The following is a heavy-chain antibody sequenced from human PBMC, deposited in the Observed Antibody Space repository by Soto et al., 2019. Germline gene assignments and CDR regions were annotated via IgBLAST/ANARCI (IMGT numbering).Heavy chain of an antibody. CDR1: GYSFTNYG. V-gene: IGHV1-18*01. D-gene: IGHD2-21*01. J-gene: IGHJ6*03. Sequence: QDRLVQSGVEVKKPGASVRVSCKASGYSFTNYGITWVRQAPGQGFEWMGWISAYNGNTNYAQKFPGRVTLPTDASTRTSYLESLSPRSADPAVYYCARDRVVAPPVPGNTHNYDYMDVWGKGTTVTVSS. CDR3: ARDRVVAPPVPGNTHNYDYMDV. CDR2: ISAYNGNT.